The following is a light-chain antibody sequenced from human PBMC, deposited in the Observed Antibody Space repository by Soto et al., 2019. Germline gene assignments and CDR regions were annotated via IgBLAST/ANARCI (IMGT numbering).Light chain of an antibody. CDR3: SSYTSSSTLV. Sequence: QSALTQPASVSGSPGQSITFSCTGTSSDVGGYNYVSWYQQHPGKAPKLMIYEVSNRPSGVSDRFSGSKSGNTASVTISGLQAEDEADYYCSSYTSSSTLVFGGGTKLTVL. V-gene: IGLV2-14*01. CDR1: SSDVGGYNY. CDR2: EVS. J-gene: IGLJ3*02.